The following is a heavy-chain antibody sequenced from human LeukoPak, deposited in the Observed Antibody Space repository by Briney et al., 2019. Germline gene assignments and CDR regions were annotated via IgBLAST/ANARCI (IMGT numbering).Heavy chain of an antibody. D-gene: IGHD3-22*01. J-gene: IGHJ3*02. Sequence: SETLSLTCTVSGGXISSSSYYWDRIRQPPGKGLEWIGTIYYSGTTYYNPSLKSRVTISVDTSRNQFSLKLSSVTATDTAVYYCARMIGDDAFDIWGQGTVVTVSS. V-gene: IGHV4-39*01. CDR2: IYYSGTT. CDR3: ARMIGDDAFDI. CDR1: GGXISSSSYY.